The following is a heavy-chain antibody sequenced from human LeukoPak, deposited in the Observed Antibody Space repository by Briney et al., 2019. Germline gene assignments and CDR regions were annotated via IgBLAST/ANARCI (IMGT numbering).Heavy chain of an antibody. V-gene: IGHV3-33*01. CDR3: ARLSIAAAGTGQAVDY. Sequence: GGSLRLSCAASGFTFSSYGMHWVRQAAGKGLEWVAVMWYDGSNKYYADSVKGRFTISRDNSKNTLYLQMNSLRAEDTAVYYCARLSIAAAGTGQAVDYWGQGTLVTVSS. J-gene: IGHJ4*02. CDR2: MWYDGSNK. D-gene: IGHD6-13*01. CDR1: GFTFSSYG.